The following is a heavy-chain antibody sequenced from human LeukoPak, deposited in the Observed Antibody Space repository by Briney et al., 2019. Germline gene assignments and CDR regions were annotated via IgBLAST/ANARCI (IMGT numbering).Heavy chain of an antibody. V-gene: IGHV3-53*01. Sequence: GGSLRLSCAASGFSVSNSYMSWVRQAPGKGLEWISVVHRSGSTYYADSVKGRFSVLRDSSANTLYLRMNSLRSEDTAVYYCARAAYDSGSYIVNHDYWGQGALVTVSS. CDR1: GFSVSNSY. D-gene: IGHD3-22*01. J-gene: IGHJ4*02. CDR3: ARAAYDSGSYIVNHDY. CDR2: VHRSGST.